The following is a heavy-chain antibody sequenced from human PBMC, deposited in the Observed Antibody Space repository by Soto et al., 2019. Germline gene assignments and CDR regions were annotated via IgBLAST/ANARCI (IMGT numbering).Heavy chain of an antibody. V-gene: IGHV1-3*01. CDR2: INAGNGNT. CDR3: ARMVGYYDFWSGSDRAYFDY. Sequence: QVQLVQSGAEVKKPGASVKVSCKASGYTFTSYAMHWVRQAPGQRLEWMGWINAGNGNTKYSQKFQGRVTITRDTSASTAYMELSSLRYEDTAVYYCARMVGYYDFWSGSDRAYFDYWGQGTLVTVSS. D-gene: IGHD3-3*01. CDR1: GYTFTSYA. J-gene: IGHJ4*02.